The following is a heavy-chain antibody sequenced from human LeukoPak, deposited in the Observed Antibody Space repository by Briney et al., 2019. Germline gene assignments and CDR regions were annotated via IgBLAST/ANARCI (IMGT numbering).Heavy chain of an antibody. J-gene: IGHJ5*02. CDR2: IYTSGST. Sequence: SETLSLTCTVSGGSISSYYWSWIRQPAGKGLEWIGRIYTSGSTNYNPSLKSRVTMSVDTSKNQFSLKLNSVTAADTAVYYCARHAFASYYYGSGNNWFDPWGQGTLVTVSS. V-gene: IGHV4-4*07. CDR3: ARHAFASYYYGSGNNWFDP. CDR1: GGSISSYY. D-gene: IGHD3-10*01.